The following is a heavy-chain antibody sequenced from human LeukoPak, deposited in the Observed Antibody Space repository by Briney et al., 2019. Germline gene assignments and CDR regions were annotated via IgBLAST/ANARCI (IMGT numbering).Heavy chain of an antibody. CDR3: ARHYPRVEMATIGWYFDY. Sequence: SETLSLTCTVSGGSISSSSYYWGWIRQPPGKGLEWIGSIYYSESTYYNPSLKSRVTISVDTSKNQFSLKLSSVTAADTAVYYCARHYPRVEMATIGWYFDYWGQGTLVTVSS. V-gene: IGHV4-39*01. D-gene: IGHD5-24*01. J-gene: IGHJ4*02. CDR2: IYYSEST. CDR1: GGSISSSSYY.